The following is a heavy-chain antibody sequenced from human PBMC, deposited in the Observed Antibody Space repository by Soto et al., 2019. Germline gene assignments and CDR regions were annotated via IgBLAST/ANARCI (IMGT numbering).Heavy chain of an antibody. V-gene: IGHV5-51*01. J-gene: IGHJ4*02. CDR3: ARVHVVVPAAGHFDY. CDR1: GYSFTSYW. D-gene: IGHD2-2*01. CDR2: IYPGDSDT. Sequence: GESLKISCKGSGYSFTSYWIGWVRQMPGKGLEWMGIIYPGDSDTRYSPSFQGQVTISADKSISTAYLQWSSLKASDTAMYYCARVHVVVPAAGHFDYWGQGTLVTRLL.